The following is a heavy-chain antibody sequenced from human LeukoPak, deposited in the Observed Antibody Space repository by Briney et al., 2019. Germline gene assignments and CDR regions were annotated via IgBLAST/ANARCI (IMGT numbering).Heavy chain of an antibody. J-gene: IGHJ5*02. CDR3: ARDHDAAYYDFWSAKNWFDP. V-gene: IGHV3-21*01. CDR2: ISSSSSYI. CDR1: GFTFSSYS. D-gene: IGHD3-3*01. Sequence: GGSLRLSCAASGFTFSSYSMNWVRQAPGKGLEWVSSISSSSSYIYYADSVKGRFTISRDNAKNSLCLQMNSLRAEDTAVYYCARDHDAAYYDFWSAKNWFDPWGQGTLVTVSS.